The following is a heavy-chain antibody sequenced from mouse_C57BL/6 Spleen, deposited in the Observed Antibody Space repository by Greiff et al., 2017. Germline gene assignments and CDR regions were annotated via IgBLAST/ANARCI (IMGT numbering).Heavy chain of an antibody. J-gene: IGHJ2*01. CDR2: ISSGSSTI. Sequence: EVMLVESGGGLVKPGGSLKLSCAASGFTFSDYGMHWVRQAPEKGLEWVAYISSGSSTIYYADTVKGRFTISRDTAKNTMFLQMTSLRSEDTAMYYCARCLPPLDYWGQGATLSFS. CDR1: GFTFSDYG. V-gene: IGHV5-17*01. CDR3: ARCLPPLDY.